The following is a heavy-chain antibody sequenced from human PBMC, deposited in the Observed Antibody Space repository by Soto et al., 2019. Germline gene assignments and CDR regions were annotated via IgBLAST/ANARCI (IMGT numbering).Heavy chain of an antibody. CDR3: GRGGVVVAAMGAFDN. D-gene: IGHD2-15*01. Sequence: PGGSLRLSCAASGFTASSNYMSWVHQAPEKGLEWVSVIYSGGSTYYADSVKGRFTISRHNSKNTLYLQMNSLRAEDTAVYYCGRGGVVVAAMGAFDNWGQGTMVTVSS. CDR1: GFTASSNY. CDR2: IYSGGST. J-gene: IGHJ3*02. V-gene: IGHV3-53*04.